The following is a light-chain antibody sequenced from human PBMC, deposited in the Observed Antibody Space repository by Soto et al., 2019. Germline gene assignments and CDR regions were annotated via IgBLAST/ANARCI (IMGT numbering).Light chain of an antibody. V-gene: IGKV3-11*01. CDR2: DAS. CDR1: QSVGTF. CDR3: QERSNWPRWT. J-gene: IGKJ1*01. Sequence: EIVLTQSPATLSLSPGERATLSCRASQSVGTFVAWFQQRPGQAPRVLIYDASSRATGIPVRFSGSGSGTEFTINISRLEHEDFEVYYCQERSNWPRWTFGQGTKVE.